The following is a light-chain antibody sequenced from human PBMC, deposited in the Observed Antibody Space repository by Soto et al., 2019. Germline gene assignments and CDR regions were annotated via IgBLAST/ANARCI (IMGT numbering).Light chain of an antibody. J-gene: IGLJ2*01. CDR2: EVS. CDR3: SSYAGTHVV. CDR1: SSDVGGYNY. V-gene: IGLV2-8*01. Sequence: QAVVTQPPSASGSPGQSVTISCTGTSSDVGGYNYVSWYRQHPGKAPKLMIYEVSKRPSGVPDRFSGSKSGNTASLTVSGLQAEDEADYYCSSYAGTHVVFGGGTKLTVL.